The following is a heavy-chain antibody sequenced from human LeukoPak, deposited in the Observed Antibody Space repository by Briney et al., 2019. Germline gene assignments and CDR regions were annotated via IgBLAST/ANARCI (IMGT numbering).Heavy chain of an antibody. D-gene: IGHD2-15*01. V-gene: IGHV4-30-4*07. CDR1: GASISSGGYS. CDR2: IHDSGST. CDR3: ARLVVVVAAFGY. J-gene: IGHJ4*02. Sequence: SETLSLTCAVSGASISSGGYSWSWIRQTPGKGLEWIAYIHDSGSTYYNPSLKSRVTISIDTSKNQFSLKLNSVTAADTAVYYCARLVVVVAAFGYWGQGTLVTVSS.